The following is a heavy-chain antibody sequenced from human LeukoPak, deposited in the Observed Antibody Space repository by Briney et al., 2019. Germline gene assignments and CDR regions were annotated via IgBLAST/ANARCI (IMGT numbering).Heavy chain of an antibody. J-gene: IGHJ4*02. CDR1: GFTFSSYG. CDR3: AKEYCSGGSCLNY. Sequence: QPGGSLRLSCAASGFTFSSYGMHWVRQAPGKGLEWVAFIRYDGSNKYYADSVKGRFTISRDNSKNTLCLQMNSLRAEDTAVYYCAKEYCSGGSCLNYWGQGTLVTVSS. D-gene: IGHD2-15*01. CDR2: IRYDGSNK. V-gene: IGHV3-30*02.